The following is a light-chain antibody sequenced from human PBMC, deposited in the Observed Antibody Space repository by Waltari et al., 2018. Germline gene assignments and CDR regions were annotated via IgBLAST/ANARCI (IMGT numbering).Light chain of an antibody. CDR2: TAT. Sequence: VIWVTQSPSLLSASTGDTVSITCRTSQDVKNYFALYRQKPGKAPELLIYTATFLQTGVPSRFSGSGSGTDFTLTITSLQSEDFATYFCQQNYAFPRTFGQGTKVEVK. J-gene: IGKJ1*01. CDR1: QDVKNY. CDR3: QQNYAFPRT. V-gene: IGKV1D-8*01.